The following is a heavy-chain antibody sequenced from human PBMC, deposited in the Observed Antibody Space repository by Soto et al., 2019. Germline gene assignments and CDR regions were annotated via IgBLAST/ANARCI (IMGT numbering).Heavy chain of an antibody. D-gene: IGHD3-9*01. Sequence: QVQLVQSGAEVKKPGSSVKVSCKASGGTFNNYGMGWVRQAPGQGLEWMGGIIPMIGRTNYAQKFQGRLTLTADAYRSTAYMELISLRSDDTAVYYCASWDYDVLTGYSYDDWGQGTLVTVSS. J-gene: IGHJ4*02. CDR1: GGTFNNYG. CDR2: IIPMIGRT. CDR3: ASWDYDVLTGYSYDD. V-gene: IGHV1-69*01.